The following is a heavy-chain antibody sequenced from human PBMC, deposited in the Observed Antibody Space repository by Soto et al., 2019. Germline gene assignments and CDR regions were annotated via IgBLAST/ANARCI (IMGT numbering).Heavy chain of an antibody. D-gene: IGHD3-22*01. V-gene: IGHV4-39*01. CDR1: GYSVSSSDYY. J-gene: IGHJ4*02. CDR2: IYYSGST. Sequence: SETLSLTCSVSGYSVSSSDYYWGWIRQPPGKGLEWIGSIYYSGSTYYNPSLKSRVTISVDTSKNQFSLKLSSVTAADTAVYYCARTYYYDSSGYFSFDYWGQGTLVTVSS. CDR3: ARTYYYDSSGYFSFDY.